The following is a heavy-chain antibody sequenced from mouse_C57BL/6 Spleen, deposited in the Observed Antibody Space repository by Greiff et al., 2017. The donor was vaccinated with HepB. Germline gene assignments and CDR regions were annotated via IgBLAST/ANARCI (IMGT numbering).Heavy chain of an antibody. CDR1: GFSLTSYG. D-gene: IGHD1-1*01. Sequence: VQLKESGPGLVQPSQSLSITCTVSGFSLTSYGVHWVRQSPGKGLEWLGVIWSGGSTDYNAAFISRLSISKDNSKSQVFFKMNSLQADDTAIYYCARGYGSYYFDYWGQGTTLTVSS. CDR2: IWSGGST. J-gene: IGHJ2*01. CDR3: ARGYGSYYFDY. V-gene: IGHV2-2*01.